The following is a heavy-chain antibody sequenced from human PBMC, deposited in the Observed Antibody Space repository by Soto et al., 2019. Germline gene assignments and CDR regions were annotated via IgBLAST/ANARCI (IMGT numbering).Heavy chain of an antibody. J-gene: IGHJ6*02. CDR2: ISAYNGNT. CDR1: GYTFTSYG. Sequence: VASVKVSCKASGYTFTSYGISWVRQAPGQGLEWMGWISAYNGNTNYAQKLQGRVTMTTDTSTGTAYMELRSLRSDDTAVYYCARDNPKQLNYYYYGMDVWGQGTTVTVS. D-gene: IGHD6-6*01. CDR3: ARDNPKQLNYYYYGMDV. V-gene: IGHV1-18*01.